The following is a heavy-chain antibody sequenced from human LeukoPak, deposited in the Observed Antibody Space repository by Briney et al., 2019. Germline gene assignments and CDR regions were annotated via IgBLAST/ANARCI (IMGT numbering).Heavy chain of an antibody. CDR3: ARFSRSAESY. D-gene: IGHD2-15*01. V-gene: IGHV3-74*01. CDR2: INNDGSTT. CDR1: GFTFSNYW. J-gene: IGHJ4*02. Sequence: GGSLRLSCAASGFTFSNYWMHWVRQTPGKGLVRVSRINNDGSTTSYADSVKGRFTISRDNAQNSVYLHMNSLTAEDTAVYYCARFSRSAESYWGQGTLVSVSS.